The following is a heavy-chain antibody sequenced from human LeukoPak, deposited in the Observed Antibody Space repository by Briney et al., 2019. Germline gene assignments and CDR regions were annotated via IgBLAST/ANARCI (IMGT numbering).Heavy chain of an antibody. CDR1: GASFSSGDQY. CDR3: ARALNGHYYGSSS. D-gene: IGHD3-10*01. Sequence: SETLSLTCTVSGASFSSGDQYWNWIRQSPGKGLEWIGYIYYSGSTYYNPSLKSRVTISVDTSKNQFSLKLSSVTAADTAVYYCARALNGHYYGSSSWGQGTLVTVSS. J-gene: IGHJ4*02. CDR2: IYYSGST. V-gene: IGHV4-31*03.